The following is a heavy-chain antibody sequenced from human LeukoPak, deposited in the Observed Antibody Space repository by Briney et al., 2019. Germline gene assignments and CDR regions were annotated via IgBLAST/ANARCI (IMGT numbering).Heavy chain of an antibody. J-gene: IGHJ5*02. D-gene: IGHD2-2*01. Sequence: PGGSLRLSCAASGFTFSSYWMSWVRQAPGKGLEWVANIKQDGSEKYYVDSVKGRFTISRDNAKSSLYLQMNSLRAEDTAVYYCARGWAQLLFYGNWFDPWGQGTLVTVSS. CDR3: ARGWAQLLFYGNWFDP. V-gene: IGHV3-7*01. CDR2: IKQDGSEK. CDR1: GFTFSSYW.